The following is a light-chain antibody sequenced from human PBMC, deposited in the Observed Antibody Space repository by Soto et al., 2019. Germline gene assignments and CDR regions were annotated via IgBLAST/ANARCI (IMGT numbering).Light chain of an antibody. V-gene: IGLV2-14*03. CDR1: SSDIGAYTF. CDR3: VSLTTKKSYV. CDR2: DIA. J-gene: IGLJ1*01. Sequence: QSALTQPASVSGSPGQSITISCTGTSSDIGAYTFVSWYQQHPGKAPKLIIYDIANRPPGVSYRFSGSKSANTASLTISGLQADDEADYYCVSLTTKKSYVFGTGTKVTVL.